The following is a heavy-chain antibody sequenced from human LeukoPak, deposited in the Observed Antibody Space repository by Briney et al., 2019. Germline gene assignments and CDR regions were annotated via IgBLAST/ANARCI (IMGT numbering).Heavy chain of an antibody. V-gene: IGHV4-34*01. Sequence: TSETLSLTCAVYGGSFSGYYWSWIRQPPGKGLEWIGETNHSGSTNYNPSLKSRVTISVDTSKNQFSLKLSSVTAADTAVYYCARGGGIYSYGLYYYYYGMDVWGQGTTVTVSS. D-gene: IGHD5-18*01. CDR2: TNHSGST. CDR3: ARGGGIYSYGLYYYYYGMDV. J-gene: IGHJ6*02. CDR1: GGSFSGYY.